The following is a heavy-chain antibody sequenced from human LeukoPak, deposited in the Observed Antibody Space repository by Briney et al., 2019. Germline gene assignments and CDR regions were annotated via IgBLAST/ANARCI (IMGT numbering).Heavy chain of an antibody. J-gene: IGHJ5*02. CDR1: GFTFSSYS. Sequence: GGSLRLSCAASGFTFSSYSMNWVRQAPGKGLEWVSYITFSSSIIYYADSVKGRFTISRDNAKNSLYLQMNRLRAEDTAVYYCAKESTVTPGNVNWFDTWGQGTLVTVSS. CDR3: AKESTVTPGNVNWFDT. D-gene: IGHD4-17*01. V-gene: IGHV3-48*01. CDR2: ITFSSSII.